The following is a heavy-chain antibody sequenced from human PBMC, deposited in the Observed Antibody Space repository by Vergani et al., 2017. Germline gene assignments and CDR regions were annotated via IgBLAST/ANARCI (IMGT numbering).Heavy chain of an antibody. Sequence: EVQLVESGGGLVKPGGSLRLSCAASGFTFSSYSMNWVRQAPGKGLEWVSSISSSSSYIYYADSVKGRFTISRDNAKNSLYLQMNSLRAEDTAVYYCARGSVTTLDWFDPWGQGTLVTVSS. D-gene: IGHD4-11*01. V-gene: IGHV3-21*01. CDR2: ISSSSSYI. CDR1: GFTFSSYS. J-gene: IGHJ5*02. CDR3: ARGSVTTLDWFDP.